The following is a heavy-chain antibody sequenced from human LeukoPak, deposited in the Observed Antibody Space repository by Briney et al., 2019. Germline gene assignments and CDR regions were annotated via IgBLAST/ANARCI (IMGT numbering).Heavy chain of an antibody. CDR1: GFTFSSYS. J-gene: IGHJ4*02. CDR3: ARAPAGYLGGRCSGGSCYGHNFDY. Sequence: GSLRLSCAASGFTFSSYSMNWVRQAPGKGLEWVSSISSSSSYIYYADSVKGRFTISRDNAKNSLYLQMNSLRAEDTAVYYCARAPAGYLGGRCSGGSCYGHNFDYWGQGTLVTVSS. CDR2: ISSSSSYI. D-gene: IGHD2-15*01. V-gene: IGHV3-21*01.